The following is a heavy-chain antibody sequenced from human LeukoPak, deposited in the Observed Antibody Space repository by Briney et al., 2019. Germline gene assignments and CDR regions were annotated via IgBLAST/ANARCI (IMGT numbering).Heavy chain of an antibody. D-gene: IGHD5-12*01. V-gene: IGHV3-66*01. Sequence: GGSLRLSCAASGFTVSSNYMSWVRQAPGKGLEWVSVIYSGGSTYYADSVKGRFTISRDNSKNTLYLQMNSLRAEDTAVYYCARESGSWNDAFDIWGQGTMVTVSS. J-gene: IGHJ3*02. CDR1: GFTVSSNY. CDR3: ARESGSWNDAFDI. CDR2: IYSGGST.